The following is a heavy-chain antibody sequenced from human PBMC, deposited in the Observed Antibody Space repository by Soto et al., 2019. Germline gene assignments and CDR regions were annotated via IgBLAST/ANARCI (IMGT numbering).Heavy chain of an antibody. V-gene: IGHV1-69*12. CDR3: AREVAADGTFREDVFDI. CDR2: IIPIFTTT. J-gene: IGHJ3*02. CDR1: GGTFSNHA. D-gene: IGHD6-13*01. Sequence: QVHLVQSGAEVKKPGSSVKVSCKAPGGTFSNHAINWVRPAPGQGLEWMGRIIPIFTTTNYVQKFQGRVTMTADESTISAYLELSSLKHDDTAVYYCAREVAADGTFREDVFDIWGQGTLVTVSS.